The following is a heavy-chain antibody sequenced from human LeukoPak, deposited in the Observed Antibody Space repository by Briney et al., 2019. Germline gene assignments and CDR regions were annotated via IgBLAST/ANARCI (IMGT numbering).Heavy chain of an antibody. CDR1: GFTLRFYC. CDR2: ITPSGGAI. CDR3: GRFGYVAAVHS. J-gene: IGHJ4*02. D-gene: IGHD2-15*01. V-gene: IGHV3-7*01. Sequence: PGGSLRLSCTASGFTLRFYCMTGVRQAPGRGRGWSANITPSGGAIYYLPSVTGRLTLSRDNAKTLLYLQMNSLRAEDSAVYHCGRFGYVAAVHSWGQGALVTVSS.